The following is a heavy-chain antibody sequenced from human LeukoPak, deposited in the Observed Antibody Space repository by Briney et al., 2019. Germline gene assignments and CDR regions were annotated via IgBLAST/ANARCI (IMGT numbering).Heavy chain of an antibody. CDR3: ARDGNDFWSGYFYYFDY. V-gene: IGHV3-30-3*01. CDR1: GFTFSSYA. CDR2: ISYDGSNK. D-gene: IGHD3-3*01. Sequence: GGSLRLSCAASGFTFSSYAMHWVRQAPGKGLEWVAVISYDGSNKYYADSVKGRFTISRDNSKNTLYLQMNSLRAEDTAVYYCARDGNDFWSGYFYYFDYWGQGTLVTVSS. J-gene: IGHJ4*02.